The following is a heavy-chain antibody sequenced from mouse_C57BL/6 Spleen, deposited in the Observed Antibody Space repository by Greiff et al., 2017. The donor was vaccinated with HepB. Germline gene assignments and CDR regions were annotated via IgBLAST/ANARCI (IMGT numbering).Heavy chain of an antibody. V-gene: IGHV1-42*01. J-gene: IGHJ2*01. CDR1: GYSFTGYY. CDR2: INPSTGGT. CDR3: ARQTGDSSGYFY. Sequence: VQLQQSGPELVKPGASVKISCKASGYSFTGYYMNWVKQSPEKSLEWIGEINPSTGGTTYNKKFKAKATLTVDKSSSTAYMQLKSLTSEDSAVYYCARQTGDSSGYFYWGQGTTLTVSS. D-gene: IGHD3-2*02.